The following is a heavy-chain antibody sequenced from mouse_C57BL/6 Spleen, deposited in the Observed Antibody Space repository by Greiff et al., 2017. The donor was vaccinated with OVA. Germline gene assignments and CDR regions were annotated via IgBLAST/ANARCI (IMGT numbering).Heavy chain of an antibody. V-gene: IGHV1-72*01. CDR3: AKDYYGSSLHFDY. CDR1: GYTFTSYW. CDR2: IDPNSGGT. D-gene: IGHD1-1*01. J-gene: IGHJ2*01. Sequence: QVQLKQPGAELVKPGASVKLSCKASGYTFTSYWMHWVKQRPGRGLEWIGRIDPNSGGTKYNEKFKSKATLTVDKPSSTAYMQLSSLTSEDSAVYYCAKDYYGSSLHFDYWGQGTTLTVSS.